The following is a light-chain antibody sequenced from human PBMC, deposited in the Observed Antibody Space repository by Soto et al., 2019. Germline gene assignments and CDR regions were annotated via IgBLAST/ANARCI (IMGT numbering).Light chain of an antibody. CDR3: TSFTSSSTLV. J-gene: IGLJ1*01. CDR2: EVS. CDR1: SSDVGDYNY. Sequence: QSVLTQPASVSGSPGQSITISCTGTSSDVGDYNYVSWYQQHPGNAPKLMIYEVSNRPSGVSNRFSGSKSGNTASLTISGLQAEDEADYYCTSFTSSSTLVFGTGTKLTVL. V-gene: IGLV2-14*01.